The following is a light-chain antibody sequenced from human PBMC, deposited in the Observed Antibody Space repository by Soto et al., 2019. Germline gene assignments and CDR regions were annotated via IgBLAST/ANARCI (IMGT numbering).Light chain of an antibody. CDR1: QSLVHSDGNTY. CDR3: MQGTHWPST. CDR2: KVS. Sequence: DVVMTQSPLSLPVTLGQPASISCRSSQSLVHSDGNTYLNWFHQRPGQSPRRLIFKVSNRDSGVPDRFGGSGSGTDFTLKISRVEAEDVGVYYCMQGTHWPSTFGQGTKLEIK. V-gene: IGKV2-30*02. J-gene: IGKJ2*02.